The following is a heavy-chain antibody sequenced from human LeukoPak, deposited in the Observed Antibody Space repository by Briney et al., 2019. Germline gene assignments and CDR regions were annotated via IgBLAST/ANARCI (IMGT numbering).Heavy chain of an antibody. D-gene: IGHD6-13*01. CDR1: GGTFSSYA. Sequence: ASVKVSCKASGGTFSSYAISWVRQAPGQGLEWMGGIIPIFGTANYAQKFQGRVTITADESTSTAYMELSSLRSEDTAVYYCATVTLTLQAAGSIPFDYWGQGTLVTVSS. CDR2: IIPIFGTA. V-gene: IGHV1-69*13. J-gene: IGHJ4*02. CDR3: ATVTLTLQAAGSIPFDY.